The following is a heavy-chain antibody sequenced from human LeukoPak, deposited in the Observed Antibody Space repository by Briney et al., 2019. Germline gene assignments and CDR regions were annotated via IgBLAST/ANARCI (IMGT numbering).Heavy chain of an antibody. J-gene: IGHJ6*03. D-gene: IGHD3-22*01. CDR2: IGGSDGRT. Sequence: GGSLRLSCAASGFTFSTYAMSWVRQAPGKGLEWVSLIGGSDGRTRYADSVKGRFTISRDNSKNTLHREMNSLRAEDTAVYYCAKDSSSYDWGYMDVWGKGTTVTISS. V-gene: IGHV3-23*01. CDR1: GFTFSTYA. CDR3: AKDSSSYDWGYMDV.